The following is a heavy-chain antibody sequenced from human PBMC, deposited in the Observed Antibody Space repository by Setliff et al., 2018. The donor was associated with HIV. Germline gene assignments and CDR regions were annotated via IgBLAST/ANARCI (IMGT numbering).Heavy chain of an antibody. CDR1: GYTFTSYD. V-gene: IGHV1-8*01. CDR3: ARGPGAFGGTSVQNFDY. CDR2: MNPNSGNT. J-gene: IGHJ4*02. Sequence: GASVKVSCKASGYTFTSYDINWVRQATGQGLEWMGWMNPNSGNTGYAQKFQGRGTFIRDTSASTAYMELSSLRSEDTAVYYYARGPGAFGGTSVQNFDYWGQGTLVTVSS. D-gene: IGHD3-16*01.